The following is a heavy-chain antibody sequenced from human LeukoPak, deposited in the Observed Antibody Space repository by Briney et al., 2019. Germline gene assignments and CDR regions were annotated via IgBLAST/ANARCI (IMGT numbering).Heavy chain of an antibody. Sequence: ASVKVSCKPSGYTFTSYDINWVRPAPGQGLEWMGWMNPSSGNTGSAQKFQGRVTMTRNTSISTAYMELSSLRSEDTAVYYCAKGRGSSWYGDWGQGTPVTVSS. J-gene: IGHJ4*02. CDR1: GYTFTSYD. V-gene: IGHV1-8*01. D-gene: IGHD6-13*01. CDR3: AKGRGSSWYGD. CDR2: MNPSSGNT.